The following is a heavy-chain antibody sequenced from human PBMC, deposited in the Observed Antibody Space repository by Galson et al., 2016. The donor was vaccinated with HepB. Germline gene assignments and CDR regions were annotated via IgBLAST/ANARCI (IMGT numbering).Heavy chain of an antibody. CDR3: ARSYYYESGSVGHFDI. V-gene: IGHV3-72*01. Sequence: SLRLSCAASGFTFSDHYMEWVRQAPGKGLEWVARSRNKARSYTTEYAASVKGRFAISRDDSKKSLYLQMNSLKTEDTAVYYCARSYYYESGSVGHFDIWGQGTMVTVSS. CDR1: GFTFSDHY. J-gene: IGHJ3*02. D-gene: IGHD3-10*01. CDR2: SRNKARSYTT.